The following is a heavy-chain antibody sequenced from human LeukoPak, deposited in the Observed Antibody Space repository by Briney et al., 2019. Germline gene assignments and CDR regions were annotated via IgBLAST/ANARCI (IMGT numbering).Heavy chain of an antibody. Sequence: ASVKVSCKASGYTFTGYYMHWVRQAPGQGLEWVGWINPNSGGTNYAQKFQGRVTMTRDTSISTAYMELSRLRSDDTAVYYCARERTSYYDFWSGYFPPPDDYYYYMDVWGKGTTVTVSS. D-gene: IGHD3-3*01. CDR3: ARERTSYYDFWSGYFPPPDDYYYYMDV. J-gene: IGHJ6*03. V-gene: IGHV1-2*02. CDR2: INPNSGGT. CDR1: GYTFTGYY.